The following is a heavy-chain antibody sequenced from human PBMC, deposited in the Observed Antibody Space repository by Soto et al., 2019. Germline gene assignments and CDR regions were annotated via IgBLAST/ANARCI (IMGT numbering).Heavy chain of an antibody. D-gene: IGHD3-3*01. CDR3: ATVRFLDRFDGNYFDY. CDR1: GYTLTELS. CDR2: FDPEDGET. J-gene: IGHJ4*02. V-gene: IGHV1-24*01. Sequence: ASVKVSCKVSGYTLTELSMHWVRQAPGKGLEWMGGFDPEDGETIYAQKFQGRVTMTEDTSTDTAYMELSSLRSEDTAVYYCATVRFLDRFDGNYFDYWGQGTLVTVSS.